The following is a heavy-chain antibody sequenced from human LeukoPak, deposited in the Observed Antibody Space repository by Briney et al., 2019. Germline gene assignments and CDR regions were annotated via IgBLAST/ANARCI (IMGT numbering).Heavy chain of an antibody. Sequence: GGSLRLSCAASGFTFSNYWMHWVRQAPGKGLVWVSRIKGDGSHTIYADSVKGRFTISRDNAKNTLYLQMKSLRADDTAVYYCVRDWDHFDFDSWGLGTLVTVSS. J-gene: IGHJ5*01. V-gene: IGHV3-74*01. CDR2: IKGDGSHT. D-gene: IGHD3-9*01. CDR3: VRDWDHFDFDS. CDR1: GFTFSNYW.